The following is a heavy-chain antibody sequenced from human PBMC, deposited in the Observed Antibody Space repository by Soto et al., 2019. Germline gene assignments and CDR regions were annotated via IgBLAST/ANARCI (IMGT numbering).Heavy chain of an antibody. CDR1: GYTFTSNG. V-gene: IGHV1-18*01. CDR2: ISTYNGNT. Sequence: QVQLVQSGAEVKKPGTSVKVSCKASGYTFTSNGISWVRQAPGQGLEWMGWISTYNGNTNYAQKLQGRVTMTRDTPTSIDYMELRDLRSDDTGVYYCARDGYGDYGYWGQGSLVTVSS. J-gene: IGHJ4*02. D-gene: IGHD4-17*01. CDR3: ARDGYGDYGY.